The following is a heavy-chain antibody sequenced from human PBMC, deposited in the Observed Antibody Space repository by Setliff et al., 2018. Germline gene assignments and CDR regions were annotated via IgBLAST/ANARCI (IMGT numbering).Heavy chain of an antibody. J-gene: IGHJ3*02. CDR1: GGSFSGYY. D-gene: IGHD3-16*01. CDR3: AREWGSNGWAFDS. CDR2: INHSGST. Sequence: PSETLSLTCAVYGGSFSGYYWSWIRQPPGKGLEWIGEINHSGSTNYNPSLKSRVTISVDTSKNQFSLTLSSVTAADTAVYYCAREWGSNGWAFDSWGQGTMVTVSS. V-gene: IGHV4-34*01.